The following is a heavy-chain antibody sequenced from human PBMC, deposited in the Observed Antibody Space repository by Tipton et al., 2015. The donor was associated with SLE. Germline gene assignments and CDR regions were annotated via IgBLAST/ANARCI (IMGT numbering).Heavy chain of an antibody. D-gene: IGHD2-21*01. Sequence: TLSLTCAVYGGSFSGYYWSWIRQPPGKGLEWIGEINHSGSTYYNPSLKSRVTISVDTSKNQFSLKLSSVTAADTAVYYCARHSYHFDYWGQGTLVTVSS. CDR2: INHSGST. J-gene: IGHJ4*02. CDR3: ARHSYHFDY. CDR1: GGSFSGYY. V-gene: IGHV4-34*01.